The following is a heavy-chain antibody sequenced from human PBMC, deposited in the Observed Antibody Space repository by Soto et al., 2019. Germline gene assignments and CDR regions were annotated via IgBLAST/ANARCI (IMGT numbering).Heavy chain of an antibody. CDR2: ISYDGIYK. CDR3: AKDLHRDSGTFGYFDY. J-gene: IGHJ4*02. CDR1: GFTFSSFG. Sequence: PGGSLRLSCAASGFTFSSFGMHWVRQAPGKGLEWVAIISYDGIYKYYVDSVKGRFTISRDNSKNTLYLQMDSLRAEDTAVYYCAKDLHRDSGTFGYFDYWGQGALVTVSS. D-gene: IGHD3-10*01. V-gene: IGHV3-30*18.